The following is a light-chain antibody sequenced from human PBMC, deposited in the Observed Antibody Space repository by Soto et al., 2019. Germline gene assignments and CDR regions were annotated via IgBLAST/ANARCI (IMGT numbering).Light chain of an antibody. Sequence: IVFTQSPSTLALSPGDRATLSCRASHSFSSHFLAWYQQKPGQAPRLLIHGTSSRATGIPDRFSGGGSGTDFTLTISRLEPEDFAVYYCQQFSSYPLTFGGGTKV. CDR2: GTS. J-gene: IGKJ4*01. V-gene: IGKV3-20*01. CDR1: HSFSSHF. CDR3: QQFSSYPLT.